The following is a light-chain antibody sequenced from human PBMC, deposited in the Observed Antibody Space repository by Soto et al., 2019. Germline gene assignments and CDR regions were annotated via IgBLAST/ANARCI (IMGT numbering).Light chain of an antibody. V-gene: IGLV2-14*03. J-gene: IGLJ1*01. CDR3: LSHTTSRTYV. CDR1: SSDIGAYDY. Sequence: QSALTQPASVSGSPGQSITISCSGTSSDIGAYDYVSWYQQHPGKPPKLMIYNVNNRPSGVSYRFSGSKSGNTASLTISGLRTEDEADYYCLSHTTSRTYVFGPGTKVTVL. CDR2: NVN.